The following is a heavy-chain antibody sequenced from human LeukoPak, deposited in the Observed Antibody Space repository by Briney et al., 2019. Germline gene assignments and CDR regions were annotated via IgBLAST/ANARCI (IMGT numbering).Heavy chain of an antibody. D-gene: IGHD5-12*01. CDR2: INPDGGIT. J-gene: IGHJ4*02. V-gene: IGHV3-74*01. CDR1: EFTLSSYW. Sequence: GSLRLSCVDSEFTLSSYWVHWVRQPPGKGLVWVARINPDGGITNYADSVRGRFTISRDNAKNTLYLQMNSLRAEDTAVYYCAKDFTGYSDIWGQGTLVTVSS. CDR3: AKDFTGYSDI.